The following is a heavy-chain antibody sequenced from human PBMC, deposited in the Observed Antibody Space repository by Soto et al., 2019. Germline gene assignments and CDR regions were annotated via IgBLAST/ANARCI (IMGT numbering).Heavy chain of an antibody. CDR1: GGTFNSYG. D-gene: IGHD3-10*01. Sequence: GASVKVSCKASGGTFNSYGISWVRQAPGQGLDWMGVIIPLYGTVNYAQKFQGRVSITADKSTSTAYMDLNSLRSDDTAVYYCAIVSGIRGVIPSHFGLWGQGTQVTVSS. V-gene: IGHV1-69*06. CDR2: IIPLYGTV. CDR3: AIVSGIRGVIPSHFGL. J-gene: IGHJ4*02.